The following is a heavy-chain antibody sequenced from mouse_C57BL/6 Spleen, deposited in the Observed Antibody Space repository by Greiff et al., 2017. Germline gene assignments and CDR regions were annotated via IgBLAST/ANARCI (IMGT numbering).Heavy chain of an antibody. Sequence: QVQLKQPGAELVKPGASVKLSCKASGYTFTSYWMQWVKQRPGQGLEWIGEIDPSDSYTNYNQKFKGKATLTVDTSSSTAYMQLSSLTSEDSAVYYCARGGYDYDQGRFAYWGQGTLVTVSA. J-gene: IGHJ3*01. CDR2: IDPSDSYT. CDR3: ARGGYDYDQGRFAY. V-gene: IGHV1-50*01. D-gene: IGHD2-4*01. CDR1: GYTFTSYW.